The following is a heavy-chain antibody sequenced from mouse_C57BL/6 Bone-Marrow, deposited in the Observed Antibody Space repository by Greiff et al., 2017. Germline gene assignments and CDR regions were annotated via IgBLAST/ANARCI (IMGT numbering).Heavy chain of an antibody. CDR3: ARADGYYWYFDV. J-gene: IGHJ1*03. CDR2: INSDGGST. D-gene: IGHD2-3*01. CDR1: EYEFPSHD. Sequence: EVPLVASGGGLVQPGESLKLSCESNEYEFPSHDMSWVRKTPEKRLELVAAINSDGGSTYDPDTMERRFIISRDNTKKTLYLQMRSLRSEYTALYYCARADGYYWYFDVWGTGTTVTVSS. V-gene: IGHV5-2*01.